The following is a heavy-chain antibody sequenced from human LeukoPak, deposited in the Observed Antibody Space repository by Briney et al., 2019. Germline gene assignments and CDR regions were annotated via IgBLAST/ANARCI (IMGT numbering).Heavy chain of an antibody. V-gene: IGHV4-59*01. J-gene: IGHJ4*02. Sequence: SETLSLTCTVSGGSISSYYWSWIRQPPGKGLEWIGYIYYSGTTNYNPSLKSRVTISVDTSKNQFSLKLSSVTAADTAVYYCARGVYIAAAQYGYWVQGTLVTVSS. CDR2: IYYSGTT. D-gene: IGHD6-13*01. CDR3: ARGVYIAAAQYGY. CDR1: GGSISSYY.